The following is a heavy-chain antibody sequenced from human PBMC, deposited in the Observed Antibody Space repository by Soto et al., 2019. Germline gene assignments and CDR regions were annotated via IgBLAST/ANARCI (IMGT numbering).Heavy chain of an antibody. CDR3: VRDPGYYYGSGSYPDY. CDR1: GGTFSSYA. V-gene: IGHV1-69*06. CDR2: IIPIFGTA. Sequence: QVQLVQSGAEVKKPGSSVKVSCKASGGTFSSYAISWVRQAPGQGLEWMGGIIPIFGTANYAQKFQGRVTINADKSTSTAYMELSSLRSEDTAVYYCVRDPGYYYGSGSYPDYWGQGTLVTVSS. D-gene: IGHD3-10*01. J-gene: IGHJ4*02.